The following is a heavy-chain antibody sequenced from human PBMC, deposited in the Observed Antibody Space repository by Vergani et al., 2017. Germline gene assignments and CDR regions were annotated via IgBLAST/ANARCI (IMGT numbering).Heavy chain of an antibody. CDR3: AKAAGYSSSAWFDP. J-gene: IGHJ5*02. D-gene: IGHD6-6*01. V-gene: IGHV3-64*04. Sequence: VQLVESGGGLVQPGGSLRLSCSASGFTFSSYAMHWVRQAPGKGLEYVSAISSNGGSTYYADSVKGRFTISRDNSKNTLYRQMNSLRAEDTAVYYCAKAAGYSSSAWFDPWGQGTLVTVSS. CDR2: ISSNGGST. CDR1: GFTFSSYA.